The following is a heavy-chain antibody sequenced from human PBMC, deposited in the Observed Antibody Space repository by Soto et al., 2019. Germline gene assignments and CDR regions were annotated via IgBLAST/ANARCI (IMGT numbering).Heavy chain of an antibody. CDR1: GGSFSDDD. D-gene: IGHD6-6*01. Sequence: SETLSLTCAVYGGSFSDDDWSWIRQPPGKGLEWIGEINHSGRTNYNPSVKSRVTISVDTSKNTLYLQMNSLRAEDTAVYYCARTYSSSSNSYYYYGMDVWGQGTTVTVSS. V-gene: IGHV4-34*01. CDR2: INHSGRT. CDR3: ARTYSSSSNSYYYYGMDV. J-gene: IGHJ6*02.